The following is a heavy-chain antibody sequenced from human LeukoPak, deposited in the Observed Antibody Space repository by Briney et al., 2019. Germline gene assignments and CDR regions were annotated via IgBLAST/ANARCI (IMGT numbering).Heavy chain of an antibody. CDR3: ARDRLNGDYDRVCDY. V-gene: IGHV4-59*12. CDR2: IYYSGST. D-gene: IGHD4-17*01. Sequence: GSLRLSCAASGFTFSSYAMSWVRQAPGKGLEWIGYIYYSGSTNYNPSLKSRVTISVDTSNNQFSLRLSFVTAADTAVYYCARDRLNGDYDRVCDYWGQGTLVTVSS. J-gene: IGHJ4*02. CDR1: GFTFSSYA.